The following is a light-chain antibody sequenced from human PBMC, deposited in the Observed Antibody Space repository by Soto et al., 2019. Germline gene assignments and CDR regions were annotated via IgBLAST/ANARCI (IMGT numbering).Light chain of an antibody. V-gene: IGKV3-15*01. CDR1: QTVSSN. J-gene: IGKJ3*01. CDR3: QQYYNWPPFT. CDR2: ETS. Sequence: EIVMTQSPATLSVSPGERATLSCRASQTVSSNLAWYQQKPGQAPRLLIYETSIRAPGIPARFSGSGSGTELTLTISSLQSEDFAVYHCQQYYNWPPFTFGPGTKVDI.